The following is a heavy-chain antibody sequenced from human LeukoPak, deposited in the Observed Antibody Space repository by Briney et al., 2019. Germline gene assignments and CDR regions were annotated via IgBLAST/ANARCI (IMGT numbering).Heavy chain of an antibody. Sequence: GASVKVSCKASGYTFTSNGISWVRQAPGQGLEWMGWISGYNGNTNYAQKFQGRVTMTTDTSTSTAYMELSSLRSEDTAVYYCAISSSVRLIDYWGQGTLVTVSS. CDR2: ISGYNGNT. V-gene: IGHV1-18*01. J-gene: IGHJ4*02. D-gene: IGHD6-6*01. CDR1: GYTFTSNG. CDR3: AISSSVRLIDY.